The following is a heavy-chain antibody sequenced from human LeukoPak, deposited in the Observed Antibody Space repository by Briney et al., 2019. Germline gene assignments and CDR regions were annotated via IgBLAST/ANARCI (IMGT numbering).Heavy chain of an antibody. CDR3: ARDRVIAVGRRFDP. V-gene: IGHV1-69*05. D-gene: IGHD2-21*01. CDR1: GGTFSSYA. Sequence: SVKVSCKASGGTFSSYAISWVRQAPGQGLEWMGGIIPIFGTANYAQKFQGRVTITTDESTRTAYMELSSLRSEDTAVYYCARDRVIAVGRRFDPWGQGTLVTVSS. CDR2: IIPIFGTA. J-gene: IGHJ5*02.